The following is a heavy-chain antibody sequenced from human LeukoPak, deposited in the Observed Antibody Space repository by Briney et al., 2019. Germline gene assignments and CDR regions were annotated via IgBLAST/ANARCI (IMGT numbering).Heavy chain of an antibody. CDR3: ARDWGYYDSSGYPHY. V-gene: IGHV3-7*01. J-gene: IGHJ4*02. CDR1: GFTFSSYW. D-gene: IGHD3-22*01. CDR2: IKQDGSEK. Sequence: GGSLRLSCAASGFTFSSYWMSWVRQAPGKGLEWVANIKQDGSEKYYVDSVKGRFTISRDNAKSSLYLQMNSLRAEDTAVYYCARDWGYYDSSGYPHYWGQGTLVTVSS.